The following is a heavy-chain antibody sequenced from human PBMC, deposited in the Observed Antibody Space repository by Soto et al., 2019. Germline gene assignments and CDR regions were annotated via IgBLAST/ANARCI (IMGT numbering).Heavy chain of an antibody. CDR3: AKGLPYGDYVVGHYYYGMDV. CDR1: GFTFSSYG. Sequence: GGSLRLSCAASGFTFSSYGMHWVRQAPGKGLEWVAVISYDGSNKYYADSVKGRFTISRDNSKNTLYLQMNSLRAEDTAVYYCAKGLPYGDYVVGHYYYGMDVWGQRTTVTVSS. CDR2: ISYDGSNK. V-gene: IGHV3-30*18. D-gene: IGHD4-17*01. J-gene: IGHJ6*02.